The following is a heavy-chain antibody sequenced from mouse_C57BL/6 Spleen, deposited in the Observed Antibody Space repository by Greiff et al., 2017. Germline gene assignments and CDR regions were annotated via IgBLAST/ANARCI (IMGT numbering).Heavy chain of an antibody. CDR2: IDPEDGET. CDR3: AFIYYDYDVNY. V-gene: IGHV14-2*01. CDR1: GFNIKDYY. Sequence: EVKLVESGAELVKPGASVKLSCTASGFNIKDYYMHWVKQRTEQGLEWIGRIDPEDGETTYAPKFQGKATITADTSSNTAYLQLSSLTSEDTAVYYCAFIYYDYDVNYWGQGTTLTVSS. D-gene: IGHD2-4*01. J-gene: IGHJ2*01.